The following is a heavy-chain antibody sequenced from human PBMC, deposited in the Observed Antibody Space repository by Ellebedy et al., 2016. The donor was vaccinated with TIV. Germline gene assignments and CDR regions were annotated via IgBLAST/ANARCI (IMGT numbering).Heavy chain of an antibody. V-gene: IGHV3-48*02. D-gene: IGHD1/OR15-1a*01. Sequence: GGSLRLSCAASGLTFSSYSMNWVRQTPGKGLQWVSYISFSSSTIYYADSVKGRFTISRDNAKSSLYLQMNSLRDEDTAVYYCAAHPGTGTSGPTPWGQGTLVNVSS. J-gene: IGHJ5*02. CDR3: AAHPGTGTSGPTP. CDR1: GLTFSSYS. CDR2: ISFSSSTI.